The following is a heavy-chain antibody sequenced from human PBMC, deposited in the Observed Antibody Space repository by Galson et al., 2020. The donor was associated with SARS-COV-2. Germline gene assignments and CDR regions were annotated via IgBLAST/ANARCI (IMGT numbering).Heavy chain of an antibody. CDR3: ARDPAAEEVGIDF. J-gene: IGHJ4*02. Sequence: GASVKVSCKASGYTFSGYFIHWVRQAPGQGLEWMGWINSHTGGTNYAQNFQGRVTMTRDTSITTAYLEVTSLTSDDTAVYYCARDPAAEEVGIDFWGQGTLVPVSS. CDR1: GYTFSGYF. CDR2: INSHTGGT. V-gene: IGHV1-2*02. D-gene: IGHD1-26*01.